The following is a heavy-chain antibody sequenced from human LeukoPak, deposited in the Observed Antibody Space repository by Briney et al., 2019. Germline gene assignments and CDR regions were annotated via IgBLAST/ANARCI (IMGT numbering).Heavy chain of an antibody. CDR3: ARAVGQDYYDTSGYHAARAFDI. CDR1: GGSVSSGSYY. V-gene: IGHV4-61*01. J-gene: IGHJ3*02. Sequence: SEALSLTCTVSGGSVSSGSYYWSWIRQPPGTGLEWIGYIYYSGSTNYNPSLKSRVTISVDTSKNQFSLKLSSVTAADTAVYYCARAVGQDYYDTSGYHAARAFDIWGQGTMVTVSS. D-gene: IGHD3-22*01. CDR2: IYYSGST.